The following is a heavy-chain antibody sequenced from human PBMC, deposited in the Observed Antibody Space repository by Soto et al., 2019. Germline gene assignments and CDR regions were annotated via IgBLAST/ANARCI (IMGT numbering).Heavy chain of an antibody. Sequence: QVQLVESGGGVVQPGRSLRLSCAVSGFTVSTYGMHWVRQAPGKGLEGVAVISRDGGTKYYADSVKGRFTISRDKSRNTLFLEMKSLRGDDMAVYYCTGEVASGYWGQGTLVTVS. V-gene: IGHV3-30*03. D-gene: IGHD2-8*02. CDR1: GFTVSTYG. CDR3: TGEVASGY. J-gene: IGHJ4*02. CDR2: ISRDGGTK.